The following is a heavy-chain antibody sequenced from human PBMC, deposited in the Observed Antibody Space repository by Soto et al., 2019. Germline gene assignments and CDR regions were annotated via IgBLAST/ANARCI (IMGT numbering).Heavy chain of an antibody. CDR2: ISSSSSTI. CDR1: GFTFSSYS. Sequence: GGSLRLSCAASGFTFSSYSMNWVRQAPGKGLEWVSYISSSSSTIYYADSVKGRFTISRDNAKNSLYLQMNSLRAEDTAVYYCARQALLWFGELFGYWGQGTLVTVSS. V-gene: IGHV3-48*01. CDR3: ARQALLWFGELFGY. D-gene: IGHD3-10*01. J-gene: IGHJ4*02.